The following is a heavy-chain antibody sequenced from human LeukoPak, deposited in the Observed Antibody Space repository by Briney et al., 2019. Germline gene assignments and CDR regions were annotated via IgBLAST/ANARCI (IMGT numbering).Heavy chain of an antibody. CDR1: GGSISSSSYY. CDR3: AGPSGSYLNDAFDI. J-gene: IGHJ3*02. Sequence: PSETLSLTCTVPGGSISSSSYYWGWIRQPPGKGLEWIGSIYYSGSTYYNPSLKSRVTISVDTSKNQFSLKLSSVTAADTAVYYCAGPSGSYLNDAFDIWGQGTMVTVPS. V-gene: IGHV4-39*07. D-gene: IGHD1-26*01. CDR2: IYYSGST.